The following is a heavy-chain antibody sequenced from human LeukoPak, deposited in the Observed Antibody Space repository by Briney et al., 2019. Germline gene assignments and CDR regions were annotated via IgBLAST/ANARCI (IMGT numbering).Heavy chain of an antibody. CDR2: IDRLGRT. V-gene: IGHV4-39*07. D-gene: IGHD2-2*01. CDR3: ARPVDCSATFCSGPFDS. J-gene: IGHJ4*02. Sequence: PSETLSLTCTVSGGSISISRHYWAWIRQPPGKGLDWIGEIDRLGRTSYSPSLKNRVTISIDTSKNQFSLKLTSVTGADSAVYYCARPVDCSATFCSGPFDSWGQGGLVTVSS. CDR1: GGSISISRHY.